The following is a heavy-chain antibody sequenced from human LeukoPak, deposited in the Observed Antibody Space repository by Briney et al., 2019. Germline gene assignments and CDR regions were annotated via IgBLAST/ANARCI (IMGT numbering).Heavy chain of an antibody. CDR1: GFTFSSYG. J-gene: IGHJ3*02. Sequence: PGGSLRLSCAASGFTFSSYGMHWVRQAPGKGLEWVAVISYDGSNKYYADSVKGRFTISRDNSKNTLYLQMNSLRAEDTAVYYCAKALCGGDCYSVGAFDIWGQGTMVTVSS. V-gene: IGHV3-30*18. CDR3: AKALCGGDCYSVGAFDI. CDR2: ISYDGSNK. D-gene: IGHD2-21*02.